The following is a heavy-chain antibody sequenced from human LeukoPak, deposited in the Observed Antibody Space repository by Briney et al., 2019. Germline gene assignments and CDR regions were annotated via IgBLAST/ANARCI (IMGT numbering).Heavy chain of an antibody. V-gene: IGHV5-51*01. Sequence: GKSLKISCKASGYTFTSYWIAWVRQMPGKGLEWMGIIYPGDSDTRYSPSFQGQVTFSADKSISTAYVQWSSLKASDTAMYYCARRALGDSYYYQMDVWGKGTTVTVSS. D-gene: IGHD3-16*01. J-gene: IGHJ6*03. CDR2: IYPGDSDT. CDR3: ARRALGDSYYYQMDV. CDR1: GYTFTSYW.